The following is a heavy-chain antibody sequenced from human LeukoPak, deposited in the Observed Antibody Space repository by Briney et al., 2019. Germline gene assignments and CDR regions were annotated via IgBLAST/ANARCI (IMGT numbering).Heavy chain of an antibody. J-gene: IGHJ3*02. CDR3: ARDLHRGAAAEGAFDI. D-gene: IGHD6-13*01. CDR1: GFTFSSYS. Sequence: GGSLRLSCAASGFTFSSYSMNWVRQAPGKGLEWVSSISSSSSYIYYADSVKGRFTISRDNAKNSLYLQMNSLRAEDTAGYYCARDLHRGAAAEGAFDIWGQGTMVTVPS. V-gene: IGHV3-21*01. CDR2: ISSSSSYI.